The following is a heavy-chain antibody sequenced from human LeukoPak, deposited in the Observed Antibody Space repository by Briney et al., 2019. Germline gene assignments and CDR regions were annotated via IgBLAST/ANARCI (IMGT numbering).Heavy chain of an antibody. V-gene: IGHV3-48*02. D-gene: IGHD3-22*01. CDR2: ISSSSSTI. Sequence: GGSLRLSGAASGFTFSYYSMNWVRQAPGKGLEWVSYISSSSSTIFYADSVKGRFAISRDNAKNSLYLQMNSLRDEDTAMYYCARAIYDSSGSGDYWGQGTLVTVSS. CDR1: GFTFSYYS. CDR3: ARAIYDSSGSGDY. J-gene: IGHJ4*02.